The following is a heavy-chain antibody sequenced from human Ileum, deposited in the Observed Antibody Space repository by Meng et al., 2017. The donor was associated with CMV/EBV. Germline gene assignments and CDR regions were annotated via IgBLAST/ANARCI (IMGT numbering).Heavy chain of an antibody. J-gene: IGHJ6*02. CDR1: GFTFSSYS. Sequence: GGSLRLSCAASGFTFSSYSMNWVRQAPGKGLEWVSSISSSSSYIYYADSVKGRFTISGDNAKNPLYLQMNSLRAEDTAVYYYARGADSPPYYYYGMDVWGQGTTVTVSS. D-gene: IGHD4-11*01. CDR3: ARGADSPPYYYYGMDV. V-gene: IGHV3-21*01. CDR2: ISSSSSYI.